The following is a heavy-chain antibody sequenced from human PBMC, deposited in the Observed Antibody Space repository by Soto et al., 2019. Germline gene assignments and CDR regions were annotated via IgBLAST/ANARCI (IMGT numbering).Heavy chain of an antibody. Sequence: SQTLSLTCTVSGGSISSYEWSWIRQAAGKGLEWIGRIYTSGSANYDPSLKSRVTMSVDTSKNHFALKLSSVTAGDKAVYYCARDPFGSVGYSYGYGIQDSVNASDIWGQGTMVTVS. CDR2: IYTSGSA. CDR3: ARDPFGSVGYSYGYGIQDSVNASDI. D-gene: IGHD5-18*01. J-gene: IGHJ3*02. CDR1: GGSISSYE. V-gene: IGHV4-4*07.